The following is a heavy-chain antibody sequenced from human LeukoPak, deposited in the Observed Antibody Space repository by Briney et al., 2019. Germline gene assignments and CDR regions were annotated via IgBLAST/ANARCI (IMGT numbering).Heavy chain of an antibody. D-gene: IGHD4-17*01. CDR3: ARAPYGDYGVDYFDY. Sequence: TLSLTCTVSGGPISSGGYSWSWIRQPPGKGLEWIGYIYHGGSTHYNPSLKSRVTISVDGSKNQFSLKLSSVTAADTAVYYCARAPYGDYGVDYFDYWGQGTLVTVSS. V-gene: IGHV4-30-2*01. CDR2: IYHGGST. J-gene: IGHJ4*02. CDR1: GGPISSGGYS.